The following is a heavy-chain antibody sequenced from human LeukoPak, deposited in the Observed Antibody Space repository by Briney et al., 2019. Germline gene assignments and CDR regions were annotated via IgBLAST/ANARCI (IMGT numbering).Heavy chain of an antibody. D-gene: IGHD7-27*01. CDR3: ARGAWANFDY. V-gene: IGHV4-59*12. J-gene: IGHJ4*02. CDR1: GGSISSYY. Sequence: PSETLSLTCTVSGGSISSYYWSWIRQPPGKGLEWIGYIYYSGSTNYNPSLKSRVTISVDTSKNQFSLKLSSVTAADTAVYYCARGAWANFDYWGQGTLVTVSS. CDR2: IYYSGST.